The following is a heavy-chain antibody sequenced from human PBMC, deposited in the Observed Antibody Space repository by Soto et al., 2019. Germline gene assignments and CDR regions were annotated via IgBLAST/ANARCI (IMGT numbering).Heavy chain of an antibody. V-gene: IGHV5-51*01. D-gene: IGHD2-2*01. CDR2: VNPDDSTT. CDR1: GYIFTNYW. J-gene: IGHJ5*02. Sequence: GESLKISCEGSGYIFTNYWIAWVRQMPGKGLEWMGIVNPDDSTTTHSQSFQGQVIISADKSVRSAYLQWSSLKDSDTATYYCVRRFCSGTSCRFNWFDPWGRGTLVTVPS. CDR3: VRRFCSGTSCRFNWFDP.